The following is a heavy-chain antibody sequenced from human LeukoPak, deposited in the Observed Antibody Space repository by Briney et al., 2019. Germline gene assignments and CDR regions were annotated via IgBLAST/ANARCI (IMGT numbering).Heavy chain of an antibody. J-gene: IGHJ4*02. CDR2: ISYDGSNK. V-gene: IGHV3-30-3*01. CDR1: GFTFSSYA. CDR3: ARRRVYYFDY. Sequence: PGGSLRLSCAASGFTFSSYAMHWVRQAPGKGLEWVAVISYDGSNKYYADSVKGRFTISRDNSKNTLYLQMNSLRAEDTAVYYCARRRVYYFDYWGQGTLVTVSS.